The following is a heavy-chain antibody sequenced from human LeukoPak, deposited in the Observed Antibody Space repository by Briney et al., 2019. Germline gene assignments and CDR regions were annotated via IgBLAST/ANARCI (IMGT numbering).Heavy chain of an antibody. V-gene: IGHV3-7*03. CDR1: GFTFTTYW. J-gene: IGHJ4*02. CDR2: IKQDGNEK. CDR3: TRDPRRLDY. Sequence: GGSLRLSCAASGFTFTTYWMGWVRQAPGKGLEWVASIKQDGNEKYYVDSVKGRFTISRDSAENTLYLQMKSLKAEDTAVYYCTRDPRRLDYWGQGTLVTVSS.